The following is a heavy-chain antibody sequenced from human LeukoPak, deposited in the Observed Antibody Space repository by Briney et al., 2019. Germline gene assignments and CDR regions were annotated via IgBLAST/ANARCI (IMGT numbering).Heavy chain of an antibody. CDR2: IYYDGSNQ. J-gene: IGHJ4*02. CDR3: ATDRNSGKYYDY. D-gene: IGHD1-26*01. CDR1: GFTFSESW. Sequence: GSLRLSCVVSGFTFSESWMSWVRQAPGKGLEWVAVIYYDGSNQYYADSVKGRFTVSRDNAKNTLYLQMDSLRAEDTAVYYCATDRNSGKYYDYWGQGTLVTVSS. V-gene: IGHV3-33*01.